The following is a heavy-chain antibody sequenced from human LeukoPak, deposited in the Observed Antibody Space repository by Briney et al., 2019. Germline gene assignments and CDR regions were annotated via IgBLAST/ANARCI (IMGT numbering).Heavy chain of an antibody. V-gene: IGHV3-30-3*01. J-gene: IGHJ4*02. D-gene: IGHD1-26*01. CDR2: ISYDGSNK. CDR3: ASAAEGGSYGYFDY. CDR1: GFTFSSYA. Sequence: GGSLRLSCAASGFTFSSYAMHWVRQAPGKGLEWVAVISYDGSNKYYADSVKGRFTISRDNYKNTLYLQMNSLRAEDTAVYYCASAAEGGSYGYFDYWGQGTLVTVSS.